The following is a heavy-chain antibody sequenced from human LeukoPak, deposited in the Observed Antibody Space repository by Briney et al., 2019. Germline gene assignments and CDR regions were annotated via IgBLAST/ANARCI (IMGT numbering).Heavy chain of an antibody. CDR3: ATYSSLNRREFQF. Sequence: GRSLRLSCTASGFTFGDYAMSWVRQAPGKGLQWVANIKTDGSEKYYVDSVKGRFTISRDNAKNSLYLQMNSLRAEDTAVYYCATYSSLNRREFQFWGQGTLLTVSS. D-gene: IGHD3-22*01. CDR1: GFTFGDYA. CDR2: IKTDGSEK. J-gene: IGHJ1*01. V-gene: IGHV3-7*01.